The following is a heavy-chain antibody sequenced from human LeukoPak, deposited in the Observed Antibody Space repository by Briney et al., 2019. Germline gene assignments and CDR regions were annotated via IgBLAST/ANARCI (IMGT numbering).Heavy chain of an antibody. CDR2: VVTTTT. CDR3: ARDSTVASGMQF. J-gene: IGHJ4*02. Sequence: SETLSLTCTVSGGSISTYSWTWVRQSPGKGLEWIGSVVTTTTNYSPALRSRVAISVHTSKNQFSLRLESVTTADTAVYYCARDSTVASGMQFWGQGALVTVSS. V-gene: IGHV4-4*07. D-gene: IGHD6-19*01. CDR1: GGSISTYS.